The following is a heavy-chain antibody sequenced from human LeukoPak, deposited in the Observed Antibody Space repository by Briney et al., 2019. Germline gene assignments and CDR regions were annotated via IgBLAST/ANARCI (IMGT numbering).Heavy chain of an antibody. V-gene: IGHV1-18*04. CDR1: GYTFTSYG. Sequence: AAVKVSSKDPGYTFTSYGISWVRQAPGQGLEWMGWISAYNGNTNYAQKLQGRVTTTTDTSTSTAYMELRSLRSDDTALYYCARDLPSYDWNDASYYYGMDVWGKGTTVTVSS. D-gene: IGHD1-1*01. CDR3: ARDLPSYDWNDASYYYGMDV. CDR2: ISAYNGNT. J-gene: IGHJ6*04.